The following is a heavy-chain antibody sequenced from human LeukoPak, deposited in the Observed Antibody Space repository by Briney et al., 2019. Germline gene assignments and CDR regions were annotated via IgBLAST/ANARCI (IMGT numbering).Heavy chain of an antibody. V-gene: IGHV3-23*01. CDR3: AKYRFKYSRLVLRLVEYYFDY. J-gene: IGHJ4*02. Sequence: PGGSLGLSCAASGFTFSSYAMSWVRQAPGKGLEWVSAISGSGGSTYYADSVKGRFTISRDNSKNTLYLQMNSLRAEDTAVYYCAKYRFKYSRLVLRLVEYYFDYWGQGTLVTVSS. CDR2: ISGSGGST. D-gene: IGHD3-9*01. CDR1: GFTFSSYA.